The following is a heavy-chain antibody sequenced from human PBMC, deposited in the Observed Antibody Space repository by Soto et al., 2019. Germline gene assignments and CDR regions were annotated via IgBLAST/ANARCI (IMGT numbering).Heavy chain of an antibody. J-gene: IGHJ6*02. CDR2: INSDGSST. CDR1: GFTFSTYW. V-gene: IGHV3-74*01. Sequence: EVQLVESGGGLVQPGGSLRLSCAASGFTFSTYWIHWVRQAPGKGLVWVSRINSDGSSTNYADSVKGRLTISRDNAKNTRFLQMNSLRAEDTAVYYCARDRWGGGRDMDVWRQGTTVPVSS. CDR3: ARDRWGGGRDMDV. D-gene: IGHD3-10*01.